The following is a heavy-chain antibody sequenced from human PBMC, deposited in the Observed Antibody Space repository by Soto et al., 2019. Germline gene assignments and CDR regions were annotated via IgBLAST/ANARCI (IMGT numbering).Heavy chain of an antibody. J-gene: IGHJ3*02. V-gene: IGHV1-58*01. CDR1: GFTFTSSA. Sequence: SVKVSCKASGFTFTSSAVQWVRQARGQRLEWIGWIVVGSGNTNYAQKFQERVTITRDMSTSTAYMELSSLRSEDTAVYYCAADPGGYCSGGSCYDAFDIWGQGTMVTVSS. D-gene: IGHD2-15*01. CDR3: AADPGGYCSGGSCYDAFDI. CDR2: IVVGSGNT.